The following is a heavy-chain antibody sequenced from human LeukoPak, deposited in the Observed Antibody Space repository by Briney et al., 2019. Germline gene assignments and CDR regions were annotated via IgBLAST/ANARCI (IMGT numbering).Heavy chain of an antibody. CDR1: GFIFSSYS. CDR2: ISSSSSYI. Sequence: TGGSLRLSCAASGFIFSSYSMNWVRQAPGKGLEWVSFISSSSSYIYYTDSVEGRFTISRDNAKNSLYLRMNSLRAEDTAVYYCARDYYSSSRHAFDIWGQGTMVTVSS. D-gene: IGHD3-22*01. V-gene: IGHV3-21*01. J-gene: IGHJ3*02. CDR3: ARDYYSSSRHAFDI.